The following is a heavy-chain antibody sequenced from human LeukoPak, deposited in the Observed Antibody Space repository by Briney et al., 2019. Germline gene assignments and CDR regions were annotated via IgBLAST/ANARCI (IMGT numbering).Heavy chain of an antibody. CDR3: ATRNWNYGHFDY. CDR2: IYYSGST. Sequence: PSQTLSLTCTVSGGSISSGGYYWSWIRQHPGKGLEWIGYIYYSGSTYYNPSLKSRVTISVDTSKNQFSLKLSSVTAADTAVYYCATRNWNYGHFDYWGQGTLVTVSS. J-gene: IGHJ4*02. D-gene: IGHD1-7*01. V-gene: IGHV4-31*03. CDR1: GGSISSGGYY.